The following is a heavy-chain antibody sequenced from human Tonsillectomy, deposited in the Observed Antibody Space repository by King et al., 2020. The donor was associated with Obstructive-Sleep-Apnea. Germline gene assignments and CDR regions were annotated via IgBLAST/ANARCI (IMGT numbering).Heavy chain of an antibody. Sequence: VQLVESGGGLVQPGGSLRLSCAASGFTFRTSWMHWVRQAPRKGLVWVSRINSDGSSTIYADFVKGRFTISRDNAKNTLYLQMNSRRAEDTAVYYCARDRGGAGPTTTDYWGQGTLVTVSS. CDR1: GFTFRTSW. CDR2: INSDGSST. V-gene: IGHV3-74*01. D-gene: IGHD1-26*01. J-gene: IGHJ4*02. CDR3: ARDRGGAGPTTTDY.